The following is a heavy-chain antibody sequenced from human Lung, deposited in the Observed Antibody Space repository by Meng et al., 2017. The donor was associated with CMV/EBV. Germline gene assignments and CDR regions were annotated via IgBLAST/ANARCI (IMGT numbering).Heavy chain of an antibody. CDR2: ISYDGSEE. CDR3: ARNYGAIVEM. Sequence: GGSLRLSCAVSRFTFNSYSMHWVRQAPGKGPEWVAIISYDGSEEYYADSVKGRFNISRDNSKNTLYLQMNSLKREDTAVYYCARNYGAIVEMWGQGTMVTVSS. CDR1: RFTFNSYS. D-gene: IGHD3-16*01. J-gene: IGHJ3*02. V-gene: IGHV3-30*16.